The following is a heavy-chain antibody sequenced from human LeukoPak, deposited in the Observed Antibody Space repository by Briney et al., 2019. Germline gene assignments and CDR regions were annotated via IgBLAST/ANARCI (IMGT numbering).Heavy chain of an antibody. J-gene: IGHJ4*02. CDR1: GGSISSGGYY. CDR2: IYYSGST. CDR3: AREYSGYADY. V-gene: IGHV4-31*03. Sequence: PSETLSLTCTVSGGSISSGGYYWSSIRQHPGKGLEWIGYIYYSGSTYYNPSLKSRVTISVDTSKNQFSLMLSSVTAADTAVYYCAREYSGYADYWGQGTLVTVSS. D-gene: IGHD5-12*01.